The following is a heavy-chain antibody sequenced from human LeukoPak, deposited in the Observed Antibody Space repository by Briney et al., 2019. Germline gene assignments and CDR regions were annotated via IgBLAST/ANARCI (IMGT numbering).Heavy chain of an antibody. CDR3: ARGASVSYYVDY. Sequence: GGSLRLSCVASGFTFSSYWMHRVRQAPGKGLVWVSRVNTDESRTNYADSVKGRFTISRDNAKNTVYLQMNSLRAEDTAVYYCARGASVSYYVDYWGQGTLVTVSS. CDR2: VNTDESRT. V-gene: IGHV3-74*01. CDR1: GFTFSSYW. D-gene: IGHD1-26*01. J-gene: IGHJ4*02.